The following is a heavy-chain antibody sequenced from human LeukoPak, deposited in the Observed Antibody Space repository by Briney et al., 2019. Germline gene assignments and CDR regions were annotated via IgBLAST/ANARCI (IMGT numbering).Heavy chain of an antibody. CDR3: ARDGVCSSTSCYFYYYYGMDV. V-gene: IGHV1-2*02. J-gene: IGHJ6*02. D-gene: IGHD2-2*01. CDR2: INPNSGGT. CDR1: GYTFTGYY. Sequence: ASVKVSCKASGYTFTGYYMHWVRQAPGQGLEWMGWINPNSGGTNYAQKFQGRVTMTRDTSISTAYMELSRLRSDDTAVYYCARDGVCSSTSCYFYYYYGMDVWGQGTTVTVSS.